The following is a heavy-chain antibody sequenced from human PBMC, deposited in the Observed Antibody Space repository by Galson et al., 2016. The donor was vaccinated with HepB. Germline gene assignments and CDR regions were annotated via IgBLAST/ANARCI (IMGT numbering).Heavy chain of an antibody. J-gene: IGHJ6*03. Sequence: SLRLSCAASGFTFSDYYMSWIRQAPGRGLEWVSYISSGNTYTNYADSVKGRFTISRDNAKNSLYLRMNSLRAEDTAVYYCTREGVAPYPPMDVWGKGTSVTVSS. V-gene: IGHV3-11*06. CDR3: TREGVAPYPPMDV. D-gene: IGHD2-15*01. CDR1: GFTFSDYY. CDR2: ISSGNTYT.